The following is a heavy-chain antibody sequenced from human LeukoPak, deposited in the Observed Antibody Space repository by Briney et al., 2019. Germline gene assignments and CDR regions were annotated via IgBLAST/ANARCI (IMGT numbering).Heavy chain of an antibody. CDR2: IYYSGST. J-gene: IGHJ4*02. CDR3: AREPPIGYCSSTSCYRYFDY. D-gene: IGHD2-2*01. Sequence: SETLSLTCTASGGSISSYYWSWIRQAPGKGLEWIGYIYYSGSTNYNPSLKSRVTISVDTSKNQFSLKLSSVTAADTAVYYCAREPPIGYCSSTSCYRYFDYWGQGTLVTVSS. V-gene: IGHV4-59*01. CDR1: GGSISSYY.